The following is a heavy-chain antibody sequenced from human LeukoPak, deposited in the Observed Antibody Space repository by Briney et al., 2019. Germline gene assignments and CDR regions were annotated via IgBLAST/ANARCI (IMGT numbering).Heavy chain of an antibody. CDR3: ARASGSYYYYYYGMDV. Sequence: GASVKVSCKASGYTFTSYYMHWVRQAPGQGLKWMGIINPSGGSTSYAQKFQGRVTMTRDTSTSTVYMELSSLRSEDTAVYYCARASGSYYYYYYGMDVWGQGTTVTVSS. J-gene: IGHJ6*02. CDR2: INPSGGST. V-gene: IGHV1-46*01. CDR1: GYTFTSYY. D-gene: IGHD1-26*01.